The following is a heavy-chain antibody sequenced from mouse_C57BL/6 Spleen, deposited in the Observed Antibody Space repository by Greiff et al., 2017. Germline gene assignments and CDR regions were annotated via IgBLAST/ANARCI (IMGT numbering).Heavy chain of an antibody. CDR1: GYSFTGYY. J-gene: IGHJ1*03. CDR2: INPSTGGT. D-gene: IGHD1-1*01. CDR3: AESYYGSSPSWWFDV. V-gene: IGHV1-42*01. Sequence: EVQLQQPGPELVKPGASVKISCKASGYSFTGYYMNWVKQSPEKSLEWIGEINPSTGGTTYNQKFKAKATLTVDKSSSTAYMQLTSLTAEDSAVYYCAESYYGSSPSWWFDVWGTGTTVTVSS.